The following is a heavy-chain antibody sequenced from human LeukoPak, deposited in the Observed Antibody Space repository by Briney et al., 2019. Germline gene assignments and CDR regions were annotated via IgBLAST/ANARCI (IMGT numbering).Heavy chain of an antibody. CDR2: ISGSGRGGAT. CDR1: GFTFSNYA. J-gene: IGHJ4*02. CDR3: ARDFMYNVNCAGC. D-gene: IGHD1-14*01. V-gene: IGHV3-23*01. Sequence: PGGSLRLSCAASGFTFSNYAMSLVRQAPGKGLEWVSNISGSGRGGATYYADSVKGRFTISRDNSKNTLYLQMNSLRAEDTAVYYCARDFMYNVNCAGCWGQGTLVTVSS.